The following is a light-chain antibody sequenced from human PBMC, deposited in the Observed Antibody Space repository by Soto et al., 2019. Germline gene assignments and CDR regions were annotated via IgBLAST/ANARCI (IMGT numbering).Light chain of an antibody. CDR1: QSVSNNY. CDR3: QQYNNWPVT. V-gene: IGKV3-20*01. Sequence: EIVLTQSPGTLSLSPGERATLSCRASQSVSNNYLAWYQQKPGQAPRLLIYGASNRATGIPDRFSGSGSGTDFTLTISRLEPEDFAVYYCQQYNNWPVTFGQGTKVEIK. J-gene: IGKJ1*01. CDR2: GAS.